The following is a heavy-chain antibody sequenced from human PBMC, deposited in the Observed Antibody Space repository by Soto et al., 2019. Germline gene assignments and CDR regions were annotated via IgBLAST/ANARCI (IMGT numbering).Heavy chain of an antibody. Sequence: PWESLRLSCEASGFTFSSGGFYWSWLAHRTGKGLVWVVFFDGTKKYYGDSVKGRFTISRDNTKSTLYLQMKGLRGDDTAVYYCGNGAVRGYGDYYSDYWGRGTLVTVSS. J-gene: IGHJ4*01. D-gene: IGHD5-12*01. CDR1: GFTFSSGG. CDR3: GNGAVRGYGDYYSDY. CDR2: VFFDGTKK. V-gene: IGHV3-30*03.